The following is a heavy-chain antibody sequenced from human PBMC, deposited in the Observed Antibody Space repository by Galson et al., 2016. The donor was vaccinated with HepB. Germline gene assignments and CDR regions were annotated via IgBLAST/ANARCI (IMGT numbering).Heavy chain of an antibody. D-gene: IGHD5-24*01. Sequence: SLRLSCAASGFTFSTYSMDWVRQAPGKGLEWVANIKQDGSEEYYVDSVKGRFTISRDNAKNSLYLQMNSLRAEDTAVYYCARAPLEMATIQRGYFDYWGQGTLVTVSS. CDR2: IKQDGSEE. J-gene: IGHJ4*02. CDR3: ARAPLEMATIQRGYFDY. V-gene: IGHV3-7*02. CDR1: GFTFSTYS.